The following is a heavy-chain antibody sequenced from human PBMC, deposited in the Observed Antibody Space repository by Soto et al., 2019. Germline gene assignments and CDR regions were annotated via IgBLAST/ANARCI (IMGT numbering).Heavy chain of an antibody. D-gene: IGHD3-10*01. Sequence: GGSLRLSCSASGFTFSSYAMHWVRQAPGKGLEYVSAINSNGGSTYYADSVKGRFTISRDNSKNTLYLQMSSLRAEDTAVYYCVKARREGLGFLNWGQGTLVTVSS. CDR3: VKARREGLGFLN. V-gene: IGHV3-64D*08. J-gene: IGHJ4*02. CDR1: GFTFSSYA. CDR2: INSNGGST.